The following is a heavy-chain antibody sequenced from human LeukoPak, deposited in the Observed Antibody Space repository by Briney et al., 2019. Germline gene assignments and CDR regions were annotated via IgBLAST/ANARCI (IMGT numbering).Heavy chain of an antibody. J-gene: IGHJ4*02. CDR1: GFTFSSYA. D-gene: IGHD1-1*01. Sequence: GGSPRLSCAASGFTFSSYAMSWVRQAPGGGLEWVSAISRSSNKSYYTDSVKGRFTISRDDSKSTLYLQMNSLGGEDTAAYYCAAGGQLYSIDYWGQGTLVTVSS. CDR2: ISRSSNKS. V-gene: IGHV3-23*01. CDR3: AAGGQLYSIDY.